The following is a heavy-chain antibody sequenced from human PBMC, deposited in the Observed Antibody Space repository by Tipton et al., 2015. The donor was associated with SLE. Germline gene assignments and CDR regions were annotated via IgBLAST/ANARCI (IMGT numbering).Heavy chain of an antibody. CDR1: GGSFSGYY. J-gene: IGHJ3*02. CDR3: ASNVVAGDAFDI. CDR2: IYTSGST. V-gene: IGHV4-4*09. D-gene: IGHD2-21*01. Sequence: TLSLTCAVYGGSFSGYYWSWIRQPAGKGLEWIGYIYTSGSTNYNPSLKSRVTISVDTSKNQFSLKLSSVTAADTAVYYCASNVVAGDAFDIWGQGTMVTVSS.